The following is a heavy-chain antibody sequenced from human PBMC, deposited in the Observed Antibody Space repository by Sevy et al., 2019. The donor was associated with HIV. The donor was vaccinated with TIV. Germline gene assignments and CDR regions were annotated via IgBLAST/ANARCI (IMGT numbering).Heavy chain of an antibody. CDR2: ISHDGNYK. CDR1: GFTFSDYD. V-gene: IGHV3-30-3*01. D-gene: IGHD2-21*02. Sequence: GGSLRLSCAASGFTFSDYDMLWVRQAPGKGLEWVAVISHDGNYKNYADSVKVRFTISRDNFKNTLYLQMNSLRVEDTAVYFCARLFSCGGDCYYLDFWGQGAVVTVSS. J-gene: IGHJ4*02. CDR3: ARLFSCGGDCYYLDF.